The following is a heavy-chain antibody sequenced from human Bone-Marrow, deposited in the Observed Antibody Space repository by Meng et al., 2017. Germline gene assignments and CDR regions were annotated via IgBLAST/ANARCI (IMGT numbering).Heavy chain of an antibody. Sequence: QVRLQKWGEGLLKRSETLSLTCVVSGGSLSDYYWSWIRQPPGKGLEWIGEINHSGSTNYNPSLESRATISVDTSQNNLSLKLSSVTAADSAVYYCARGPTTMAHDFDYWGQGTLVTVSS. CDR2: INHSGST. V-gene: IGHV4-34*01. D-gene: IGHD4-11*01. CDR3: ARGPTTMAHDFDY. J-gene: IGHJ4*02. CDR1: GGSLSDYY.